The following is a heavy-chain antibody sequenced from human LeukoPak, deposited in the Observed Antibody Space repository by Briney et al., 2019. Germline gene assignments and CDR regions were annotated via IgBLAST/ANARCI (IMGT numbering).Heavy chain of an antibody. V-gene: IGHV1-2*04. D-gene: IGHD3-22*01. J-gene: IGHJ4*02. CDR1: GYTFTGYY. Sequence: ASVKVSCKASGYTFTGYYMHWVRQAPGQGLEWMGWINPNSGGTNYAQKFQGWVTMTRDTSISTAYMELSRLRSDDTAVYYCARLYYYDSSGYYYAFDYWGQGTLVTVSS. CDR2: INPNSGGT. CDR3: ARLYYYDSSGYYYAFDY.